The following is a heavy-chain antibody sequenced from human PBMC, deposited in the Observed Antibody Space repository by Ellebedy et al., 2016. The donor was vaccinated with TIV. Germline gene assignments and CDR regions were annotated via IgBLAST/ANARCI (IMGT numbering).Heavy chain of an antibody. J-gene: IGHJ6*03. Sequence: SETLSLXXTVSGGSISSYYWSWIRQPPGKGLEWIGYIYYSGSTNYNPSLKSRVTISVDTSKNQFSLKLSSVTAADTAVYYCAGGDGSWFLEWYYYMDVWGKGTTVTVSS. CDR1: GGSISSYY. CDR2: IYYSGST. V-gene: IGHV4-59*01. CDR3: AGGDGSWFLEWYYYMDV. D-gene: IGHD3-3*01.